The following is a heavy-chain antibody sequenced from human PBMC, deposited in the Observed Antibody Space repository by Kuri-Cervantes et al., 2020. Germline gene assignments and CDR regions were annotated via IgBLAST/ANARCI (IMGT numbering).Heavy chain of an antibody. Sequence: GSLRLSCAVSGDSISSSNWWSWVRQPPGKGLEWIGEIYHSGSTNYNPSLKSRVTISVDTSKNQFSLKLSSVTAADTAVYYCARRGYSYGDFDYWGQGTLVTVSS. J-gene: IGHJ4*02. D-gene: IGHD5-18*01. CDR1: GDSISSSNW. CDR3: ARRGYSYGDFDY. CDR2: IYHSGST. V-gene: IGHV4-4*02.